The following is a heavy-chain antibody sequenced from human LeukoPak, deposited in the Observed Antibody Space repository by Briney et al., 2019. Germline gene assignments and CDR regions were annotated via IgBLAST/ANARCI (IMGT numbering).Heavy chain of an antibody. CDR2: IIPIFGTA. D-gene: IGHD2-2*01. Sequence: ASVKVSCKASGGTFTIYAISWVRQAPGQGLEWMAGIIPIFGTANYAQKFQGRVTITADESTSTAYMELSSLRSEDTAVYYCARVRSYCSSTSCRYNQAFDIWGQGTMVTVSS. CDR1: GGTFTIYA. J-gene: IGHJ3*02. CDR3: ARVRSYCSSTSCRYNQAFDI. V-gene: IGHV1-69*13.